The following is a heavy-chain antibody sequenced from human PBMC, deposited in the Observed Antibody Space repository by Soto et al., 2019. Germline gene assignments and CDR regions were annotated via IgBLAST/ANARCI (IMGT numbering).Heavy chain of an antibody. Sequence: PGGSLRLSCAASGFTFSSYGMHWVRQAPGKGLEWVAVISYDGSNKYYADSVKGRFTISRDNSKNTLYLQMNSLRAEDTAAYYCAKEYYGSGGYNDYWGQGTLVTVSS. CDR2: ISYDGSNK. CDR1: GFTFSSYG. D-gene: IGHD3-10*01. V-gene: IGHV3-30*18. CDR3: AKEYYGSGGYNDY. J-gene: IGHJ4*02.